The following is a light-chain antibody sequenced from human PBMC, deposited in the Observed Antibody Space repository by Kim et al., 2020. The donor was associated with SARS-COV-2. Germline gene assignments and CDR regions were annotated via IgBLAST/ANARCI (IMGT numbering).Light chain of an antibody. V-gene: IGKV1-17*03. CDR2: AAS. CDR1: QGISSY. Sequence: DIQMTQSPSAMSASVGDRVTITCRASQGISSYLAWFQQKPGKVPKRLIYAASSLQRGVPSRFSGSGSGTEFTLTISSLQPEDFATYYCLQHSGYLTFGGGTKVDIK. CDR3: LQHSGYLT. J-gene: IGKJ4*01.